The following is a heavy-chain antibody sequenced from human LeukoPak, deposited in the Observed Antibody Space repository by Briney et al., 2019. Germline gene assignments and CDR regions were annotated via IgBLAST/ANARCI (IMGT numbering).Heavy chain of an antibody. CDR2: IYYSGST. V-gene: IGHV4-59*01. Sequence: SETLSLTCTVSGGSISSYYWSWIRQPPGKGLEWIGYIYYSGSTNYNPSLKSRVTISVDTSKNQFSLKLGSVTAADTAVYYCARGQFHYYFDYWGQGTLVTVSS. CDR3: ARGQFHYYFDY. CDR1: GGSISSYY. D-gene: IGHD2-21*01. J-gene: IGHJ4*02.